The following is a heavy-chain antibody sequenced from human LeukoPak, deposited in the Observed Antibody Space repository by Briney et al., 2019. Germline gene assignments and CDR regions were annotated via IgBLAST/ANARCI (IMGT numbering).Heavy chain of an antibody. CDR1: GGSISSGSYY. CDR2: IYTSGST. V-gene: IGHV4-61*02. Sequence: PSETLSLTCTVSGGSISSGSYYWSWIRQPAGKGLEWIGRIYTSGSTNYNPSLKSRVTISVDTSKNQFSLKLSSVTAADTAVYYCARGDSSSWFDAFDIWGQGAMVTVSS. J-gene: IGHJ3*02. CDR3: ARGDSSSWFDAFDI. D-gene: IGHD6-13*01.